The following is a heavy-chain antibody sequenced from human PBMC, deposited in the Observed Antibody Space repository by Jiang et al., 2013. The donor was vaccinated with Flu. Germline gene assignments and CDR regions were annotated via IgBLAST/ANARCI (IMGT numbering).Heavy chain of an antibody. Sequence: RVTITADESTSTAYMELSSLRSEDTAVYYCARDLEMATFDYWGQGTLVTVSS. V-gene: IGHV1-69*01. D-gene: IGHD5-24*01. J-gene: IGHJ4*02. CDR3: ARDLEMATFDY.